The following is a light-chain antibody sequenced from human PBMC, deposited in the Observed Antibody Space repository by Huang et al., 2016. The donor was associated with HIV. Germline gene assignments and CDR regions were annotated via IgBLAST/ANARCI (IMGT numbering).Light chain of an antibody. CDR3: QQYDNWPPWT. Sequence: LMTQSPATLSVSPGARATLSCRASQSCSNNLAWYQQKPGQAPRLLSYDASTRATGIPARFIGSGSRTEFTLTISSLESEDSAVYYCQQYDNWPPWTFGQGTKVEVK. CDR1: QSCSNN. CDR2: DAS. J-gene: IGKJ1*01. V-gene: IGKV3-15*01.